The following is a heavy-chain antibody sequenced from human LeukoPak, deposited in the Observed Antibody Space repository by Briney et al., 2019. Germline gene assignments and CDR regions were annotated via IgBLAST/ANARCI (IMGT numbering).Heavy chain of an antibody. D-gene: IGHD2-2*01. Sequence: GGSLRLSCTASGFTFGDYAMSWFRQAPGKGLEWVGFIRSNAYGGTTEYAASVKGRFTISRDDSKSIAYLQMNSLKTEDTAVYYCTRGRHCSSTSCYGYYFDYWGQGTLVTVSS. V-gene: IGHV3-49*03. CDR2: IRSNAYGGTT. J-gene: IGHJ4*02. CDR3: TRGRHCSSTSCYGYYFDY. CDR1: GFTFGDYA.